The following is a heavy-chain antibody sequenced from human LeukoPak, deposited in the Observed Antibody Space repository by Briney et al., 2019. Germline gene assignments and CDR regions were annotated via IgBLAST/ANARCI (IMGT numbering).Heavy chain of an antibody. CDR2: IYHSGST. CDR1: GGSISRSNW. D-gene: IGHD5-24*01. Sequence: PSGTLSLTCAVSGGSISRSNWWSWVRQPPGKGLEWIGEIYHSGSTNYNPSLKSRVTISVDKSKNQFSLKLSSVTAADTAVYYCAGAEMATIIAPTSPYWYFDLWGRGTLVTVSS. V-gene: IGHV4-4*02. CDR3: AGAEMATIIAPTSPYWYFDL. J-gene: IGHJ2*01.